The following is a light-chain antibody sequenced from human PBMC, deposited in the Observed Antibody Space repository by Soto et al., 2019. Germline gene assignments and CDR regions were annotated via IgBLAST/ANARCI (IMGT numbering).Light chain of an antibody. CDR3: SSYTGGSTYGI. CDR2: EVN. CDR1: SSDIGAYNY. J-gene: IGLJ2*01. Sequence: QSALTQPASVSGSPGQSITISCTGTSSDIGAYNYVSWYQQHPGKAPKLIIYEVNNRPSGVSNRFSGSKSGNTASLTISGLQLEDEADYHCSSYTGGSTYGIFGGGTKVTVL. V-gene: IGLV2-14*01.